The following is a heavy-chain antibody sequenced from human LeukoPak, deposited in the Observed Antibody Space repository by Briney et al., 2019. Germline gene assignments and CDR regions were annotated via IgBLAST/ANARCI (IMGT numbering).Heavy chain of an antibody. CDR2: INHSGST. J-gene: IGHJ4*02. CDR3: RLGSSGYDYSDY. Sequence: TSETLSLTCAVYGGSFSGYYWSWIRQPPGKGLEWIGEINHSGSTNYNPSLKSRVTISVDTSKNQFSLKLSSVTAADTAVYYCRLGSSGYDYSDYWGQGTLVTVSS. CDR1: GGSFSGYY. D-gene: IGHD3-22*01. V-gene: IGHV4-34*01.